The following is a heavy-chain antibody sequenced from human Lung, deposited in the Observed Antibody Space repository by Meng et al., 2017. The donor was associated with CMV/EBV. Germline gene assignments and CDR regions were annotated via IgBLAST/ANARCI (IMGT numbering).Heavy chain of an antibody. CDR3: ATDPRLLDY. D-gene: IGHD5-18*01. CDR2: ISGGGDII. Sequence: GESLKISCVASGLTFSAYYMTWMRQAPGKGPQCVSYISGGGDIIKYADSVKGRFTISRDNAKNSLYLQMNSLRAEDTAVYYCATDPRLLDYWGQGTPVTVSS. V-gene: IGHV3-11*01. J-gene: IGHJ4*02. CDR1: GLTFSAYY.